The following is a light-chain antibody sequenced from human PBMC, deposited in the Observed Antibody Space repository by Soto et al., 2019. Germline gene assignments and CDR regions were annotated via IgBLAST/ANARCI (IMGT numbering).Light chain of an antibody. CDR3: QQYDTYPLT. Sequence: IQMTQSPSTLSASVGDRVTITCRASQGISNWLAWYQQRPGKAPKLLIYDASNLESGVPSRFSGSGSGTEFTLTVSSLQPDDFATYYCQQYDTYPLTFGGGTKVDIK. CDR1: QGISNW. V-gene: IGKV1-5*01. J-gene: IGKJ4*01. CDR2: DAS.